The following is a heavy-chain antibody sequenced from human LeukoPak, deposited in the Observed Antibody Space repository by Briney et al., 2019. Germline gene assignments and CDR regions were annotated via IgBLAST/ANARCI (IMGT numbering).Heavy chain of an antibody. V-gene: IGHV3-30*01. CDR2: VSYDGSGE. J-gene: IGHJ3*01. Sequence: GGSLRLSCAASGFTVSSNYMSWVRQAPGKGLEWVAVVSYDGSGENYADSVNGRFTISRDNSKNTLYLQMNSLRAEDTAVFYCARDGVGTAFDLWGQGTMVTVSP. CDR3: ARDGVGTAFDL. CDR1: GFTVSSNY. D-gene: IGHD1-26*01.